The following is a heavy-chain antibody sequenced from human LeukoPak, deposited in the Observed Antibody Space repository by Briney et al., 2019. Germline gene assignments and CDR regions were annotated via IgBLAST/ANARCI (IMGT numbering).Heavy chain of an antibody. CDR1: GDSISNYY. CDR2: IYYSGTT. V-gene: IGHV4-59*01. J-gene: IGHJ5*02. D-gene: IGHD3-10*01. CDR3: ARDLLGYYFGSGNYGSFDT. Sequence: SETLSLTRTVSGDSISNYYWTWIRQPPGKGLEWIGYIYYSGTTDYNPSLRGRVTMSIDTSKNHFSLKLNSLTAADTAVYYCARDLLGYYFGSGNYGSFDTWGQGTLVTVSS.